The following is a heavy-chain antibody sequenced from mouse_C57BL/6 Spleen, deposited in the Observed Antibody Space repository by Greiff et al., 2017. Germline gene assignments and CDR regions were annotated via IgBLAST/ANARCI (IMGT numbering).Heavy chain of an antibody. CDR2: IDPETGGT. V-gene: IGHV1-15*01. CDR3: TRRRTGIFDY. D-gene: IGHD4-1*01. CDR1: GYTFTDYE. J-gene: IGHJ2*01. Sequence: VQVVESGAELVRPGASVTLSCKASGYTFTDYEMHWVKQTPVHGLEWIGAIDPETGGTAYNQKFKGKAILTADKSSSTAYMERRSLTSEDSAVYYCTRRRTGIFDYWGQGTTLTVSS.